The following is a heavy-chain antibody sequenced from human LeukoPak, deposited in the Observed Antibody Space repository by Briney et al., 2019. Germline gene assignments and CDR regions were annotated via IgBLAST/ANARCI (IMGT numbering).Heavy chain of an antibody. CDR1: GFTFSSYW. J-gene: IGHJ4*02. D-gene: IGHD6-13*01. V-gene: IGHV3-48*04. CDR3: ARVYTTSSSWYGDLDY. Sequence: GGSLRLSCAASGFTFSSYWMSWVRQAPGKGLEWVSYITSSSTTIYYADSVKGRFTISRDNAKNSLYLQMNSLRAEDTAVYYCARVYTTSSSWYGDLDYWGQGTLVTVSS. CDR2: ITSSSTTI.